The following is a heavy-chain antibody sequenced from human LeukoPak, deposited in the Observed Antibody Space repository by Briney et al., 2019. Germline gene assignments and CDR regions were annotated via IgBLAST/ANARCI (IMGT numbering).Heavy chain of an antibody. Sequence: PGGSLRLSCAASGFTFSSYWMYWVRQAPGKGLVWVSRISSDGSGTSYADSVKGRFTISRDNAKNTLYLQMSSLRADDTALYYCARASGSNWHFAAWGQGTPVTVSS. CDR3: ARASGSNWHFAA. J-gene: IGHJ5*02. D-gene: IGHD4/OR15-4a*01. CDR1: GFTFSSYW. CDR2: ISSDGSGT. V-gene: IGHV3-74*01.